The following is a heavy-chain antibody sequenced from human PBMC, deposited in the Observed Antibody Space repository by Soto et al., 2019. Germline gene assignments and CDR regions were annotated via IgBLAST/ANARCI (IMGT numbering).Heavy chain of an antibody. D-gene: IGHD4-4*01. CDR2: ISGSGGST. CDR1: GFTFSSYA. V-gene: IGHV3-23*01. CDR3: AKDPDYSNYFDY. J-gene: IGHJ4*02. Sequence: GGSLRLSCAASGFTFSSYAMSWVRQAPGKGLEWVSAISGSGGSTYYADSVKGRFTISRDNSKNTLYLQMNSPRAEDTAVYYCAKDPDYSNYFDYWGQGTLVTVSS.